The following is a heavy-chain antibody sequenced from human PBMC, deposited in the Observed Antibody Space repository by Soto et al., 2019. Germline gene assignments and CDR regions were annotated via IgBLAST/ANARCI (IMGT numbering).Heavy chain of an antibody. D-gene: IGHD3-16*01. CDR3: ANKGGGDRILDF. V-gene: IGHV2-5*02. CDR1: GFSFSTKGEG. CDR2: IYWDDSK. J-gene: IGHJ4*02. Sequence: FAAAPVTDTQRVALTCTFSGFSFSTKGEGVGWIRKPPGKALEWLALIYWDDSKEYSPSLRSRLTITKDTSKNQVVLTMTNMDPVDTATYYCANKGGGDRILDFWGQGTLVTVS.